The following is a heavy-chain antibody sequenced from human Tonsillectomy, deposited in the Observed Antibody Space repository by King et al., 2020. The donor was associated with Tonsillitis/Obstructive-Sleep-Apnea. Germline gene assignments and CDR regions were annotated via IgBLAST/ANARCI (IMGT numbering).Heavy chain of an antibody. CDR2: ICTSSSYL. CDR1: GFTFGSYS. D-gene: IGHD3-10*01. CDR3: ARSMVQGIIIPYFDY. J-gene: IGHJ4*02. V-gene: IGHV3-21*01. Sequence: VQLVESGGGLVKPGGSLRLSCAASGFTFGSYSMNCVRQAPGKGLECGSSICTSSSYLYYAAAVKGRFTLSRDNAKTSLYLQMSGLRAEETAVYYCARSMVQGIIIPYFDYWGQGTLVTVSS.